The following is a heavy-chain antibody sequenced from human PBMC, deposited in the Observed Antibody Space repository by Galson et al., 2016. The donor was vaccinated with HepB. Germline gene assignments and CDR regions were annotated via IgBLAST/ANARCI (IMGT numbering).Heavy chain of an antibody. D-gene: IGHD2-8*01. CDR1: GYTFSNYD. CDR3: RRGGTLPKPNLYGMDI. V-gene: IGHV1-8*01. Sequence: SVKVSCKASGYTFSNYDINWVRQAPGQGPEWMAWMNPKSGNTGYAQSFKARVTMTRDTSISTAYMELYSLTSEDTAVYFCRRGGTLPKPNLYGMDIWGQGTTVTVSS. J-gene: IGHJ6*02. CDR2: MNPKSGNT.